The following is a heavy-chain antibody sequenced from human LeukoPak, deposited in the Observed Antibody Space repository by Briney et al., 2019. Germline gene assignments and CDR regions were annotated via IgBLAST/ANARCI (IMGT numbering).Heavy chain of an antibody. J-gene: IGHJ3*02. Sequence: SEALSLTCTVSSGSISSSTYYWGWIRQPPGKGLEWIGSTYFSGNTFYNPSLKSRVTISVDTSKNQISLKLSSVTAADTAVYYCARHYHYGSGSYMPFHIWGQGTMVTVSS. D-gene: IGHD3-10*01. V-gene: IGHV4-39*01. CDR1: SGSISSSTYY. CDR3: ARHYHYGSGSYMPFHI. CDR2: TYFSGNT.